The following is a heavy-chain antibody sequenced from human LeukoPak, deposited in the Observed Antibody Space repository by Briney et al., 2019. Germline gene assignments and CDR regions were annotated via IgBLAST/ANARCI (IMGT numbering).Heavy chain of an antibody. Sequence: SETLSLTCAVYGGSFIGYYWSWIRQPPGKGLEWIGEINHSGSTNYNPSLKSRVTISVDTSKNQFSLKLRSVTAADTAVYYCARGANHDYDYVWGSYRYRRYYFDYWDQGTLVTVSS. CDR3: ARGANHDYDYVWGSYRYRRYYFDY. J-gene: IGHJ4*02. V-gene: IGHV4-34*01. D-gene: IGHD3-16*02. CDR2: INHSGST. CDR1: GGSFIGYY.